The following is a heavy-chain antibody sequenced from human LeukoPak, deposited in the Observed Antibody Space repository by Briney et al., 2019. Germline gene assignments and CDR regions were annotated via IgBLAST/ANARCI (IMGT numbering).Heavy chain of an antibody. D-gene: IGHD3-10*01. CDR1: GFTFDDYG. V-gene: IGHV3-20*04. CDR3: ARKGYYGSGTYLDY. J-gene: IGHJ4*02. Sequence: GGSLRLSCAASGFTFDDYGMSWVRQAPGKGLESVSGINWNGDRTGYADSVRGRFTISRDNAKNSLYLQMNSLRAEDTALYYCARKGYYGSGTYLDYWGQGTLITVSS. CDR2: INWNGDRT.